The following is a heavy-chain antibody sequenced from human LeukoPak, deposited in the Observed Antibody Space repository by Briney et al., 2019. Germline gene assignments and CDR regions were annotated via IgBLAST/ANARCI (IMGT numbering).Heavy chain of an antibody. Sequence: GGSLRLSCAASGFTFGSYGMHWVRQAPGKGLEWVSTISGSGGSTYYADSVKGRFTISRDNSKNTLYVQMNSLRAEDTAVYYCARGAHKRDDYGGFFDYWGQGTLVPVSS. J-gene: IGHJ4*02. V-gene: IGHV3-23*01. CDR1: GFTFGSYG. CDR2: ISGSGGST. CDR3: ARGAHKRDDYGGFFDY. D-gene: IGHD4-23*01.